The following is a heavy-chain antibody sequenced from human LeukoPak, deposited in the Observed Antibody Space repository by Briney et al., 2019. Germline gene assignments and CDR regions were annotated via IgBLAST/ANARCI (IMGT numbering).Heavy chain of an antibody. CDR2: INPNSGGT. D-gene: IGHD3-3*01. CDR3: ARDVEYYFDY. J-gene: IGHJ4*02. CDR1: GYTFTGYY. Sequence: ASVKVSCKTSGYTFTGYYTHWVRQAPGQGLEWMGWINPNSGGTNYAQKFQGRVTMTRDTSISTAYMELSRLRSDDTAVYYCARDVEYYFDYWGQGTLVTVSS. V-gene: IGHV1-2*02.